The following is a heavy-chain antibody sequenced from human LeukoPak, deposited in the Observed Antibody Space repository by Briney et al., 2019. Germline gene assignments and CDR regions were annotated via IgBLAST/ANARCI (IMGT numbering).Heavy chain of an antibody. CDR1: GFTFSSYS. J-gene: IGHJ4*02. Sequence: GGSLRLSCAASGFTFSSYSMNWVRQAPGKGLEWVSSISSSSSYIYYADSVKGRFTISRDNAKNSLYLQMNSLRAEDTAVYYCARDGVVYGQVAWGQGTLVTVSS. CDR3: ARDGVVYGQVA. V-gene: IGHV3-21*04. D-gene: IGHD3-10*01. CDR2: ISSSSSYI.